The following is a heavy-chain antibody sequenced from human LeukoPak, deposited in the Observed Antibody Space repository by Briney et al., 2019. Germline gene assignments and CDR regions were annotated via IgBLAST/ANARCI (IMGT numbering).Heavy chain of an antibody. V-gene: IGHV3-23*01. CDR3: ARGGGNCLDY. Sequence: GGSLRLSCAASGFTFSSYAMSWVRQAPGKGLEWVSAISGSGDSTYYADSVKGRFTISRDNSKNTLYLQMNSLRAEDTAVYYCARGGGNCLDYWGQGTLVAVSS. D-gene: IGHD3-16*01. CDR1: GFTFSSYA. CDR2: ISGSGDST. J-gene: IGHJ4*02.